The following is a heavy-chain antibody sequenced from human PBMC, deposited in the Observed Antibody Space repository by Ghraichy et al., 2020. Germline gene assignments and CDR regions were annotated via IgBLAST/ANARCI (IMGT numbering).Heavy chain of an antibody. D-gene: IGHD5-18*01. Sequence: SQTLSLTCTVSGGSISSYYWSWIRQPPGKGLEWIGYIYYSGSTNYNPSLKSRVTISVDTSKNQFSLKLSSVTAADTAVYYCAREGYSYDREFAFDIWGQGTMVTVSS. J-gene: IGHJ3*02. CDR1: GGSISSYY. V-gene: IGHV4-59*01. CDR2: IYYSGST. CDR3: AREGYSYDREFAFDI.